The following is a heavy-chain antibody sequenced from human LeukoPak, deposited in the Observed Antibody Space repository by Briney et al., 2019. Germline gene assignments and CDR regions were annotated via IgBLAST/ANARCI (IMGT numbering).Heavy chain of an antibody. Sequence: SETLSLTCSVSGGSITSSSYYWSWIRQPAGKGLEWIGRIYTSGSTNYNPSLKSRVIISVDTSKNQFSLKLSSVTAADTAVYYCARAEGGAHFDYWGQGTLVTVSS. V-gene: IGHV4-61*02. CDR3: ARAEGGAHFDY. CDR1: GGSITSSSYY. D-gene: IGHD1-26*01. CDR2: IYTSGST. J-gene: IGHJ4*02.